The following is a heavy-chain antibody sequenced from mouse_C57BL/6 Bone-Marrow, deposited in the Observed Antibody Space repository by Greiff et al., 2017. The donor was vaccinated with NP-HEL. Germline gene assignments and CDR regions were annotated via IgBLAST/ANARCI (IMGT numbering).Heavy chain of an antibody. CDR3: ARIHGSSYSAWFAY. Sequence: EVQLQQSGPELVKPGASVKISCKASGYTFTDYYMNWVKQSHGKSLEWIGDINPNNGGTSYNQKFKGKATLTVDKSSSTAYMELRSLTSEDSAVYYCARIHGSSYSAWFAYWGQGTLVTVSA. V-gene: IGHV1-26*01. D-gene: IGHD1-1*01. J-gene: IGHJ3*01. CDR2: INPNNGGT. CDR1: GYTFTDYY.